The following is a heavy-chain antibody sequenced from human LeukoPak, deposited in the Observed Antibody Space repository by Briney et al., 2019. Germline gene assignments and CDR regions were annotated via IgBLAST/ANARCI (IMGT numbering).Heavy chain of an antibody. CDR3: ARGAVVVPAARFDGMDV. CDR1: GYTFTGYY. Sequence: GASVKVSCKASGYTFTGYYMHWVRQAPGQGLEWMGWINPNSGGTNYAQKFQGRVTMTRDTSISTAYMELSRLRSDDTAVYYYARGAVVVPAARFDGMDVWGQGTTVTVSS. CDR2: INPNSGGT. V-gene: IGHV1-2*02. J-gene: IGHJ6*02. D-gene: IGHD2-2*01.